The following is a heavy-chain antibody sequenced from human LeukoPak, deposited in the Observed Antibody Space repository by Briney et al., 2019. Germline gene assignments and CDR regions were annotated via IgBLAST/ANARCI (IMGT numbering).Heavy chain of an antibody. CDR3: AREDPYYDFWSGPDQLDY. D-gene: IGHD3-3*01. J-gene: IGHJ4*02. CDR2: IHTSGST. CDR1: GVSIRSYY. V-gene: IGHV4-4*07. Sequence: SETLSLTCTVSGVSIRSYYWSWIRQPAGKGLEWIGRIHTSGSTNYNPSLKSRVTMSVDTSKNQFSLKLSSVTAADTAVYYCAREDPYYDFWSGPDQLDYWGQGTLVTVSS.